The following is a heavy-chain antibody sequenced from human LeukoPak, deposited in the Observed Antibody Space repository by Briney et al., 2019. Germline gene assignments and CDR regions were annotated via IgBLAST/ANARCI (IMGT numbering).Heavy chain of an antibody. Sequence: GGSLRLSCAASGFTFSSYAMNWVRQAPGKGLEWVSGISGSGGNTYYTDSVRGRFTISRDNSKNTLYLEMNSLRAEDTALYYCAKAPVTTCSGAHCYPFDYWGQGTLVTVSS. D-gene: IGHD2-15*01. CDR3: AKAPVTTCSGAHCYPFDY. J-gene: IGHJ4*02. CDR2: ISGSGGNT. CDR1: GFTFSSYA. V-gene: IGHV3-23*01.